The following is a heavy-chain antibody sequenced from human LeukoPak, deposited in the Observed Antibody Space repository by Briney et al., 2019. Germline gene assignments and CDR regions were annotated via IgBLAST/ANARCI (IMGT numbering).Heavy chain of an antibody. CDR3: TRDGGEGDNSAFDI. D-gene: IGHD3-16*01. V-gene: IGHV3-72*01. CDR2: TRDKARRYMT. Sequence: GGSQRLSCAASGVTPSDHHMDWVRQAPGKGLEWVGRTRDKARRYMTEYAASVKGRFTSSRDDSQNSLYLQMNSLETEDTAVYYWTRDGGEGDNSAFDIWGQVTVVTVSS. CDR1: GVTPSDHH. J-gene: IGHJ3*02.